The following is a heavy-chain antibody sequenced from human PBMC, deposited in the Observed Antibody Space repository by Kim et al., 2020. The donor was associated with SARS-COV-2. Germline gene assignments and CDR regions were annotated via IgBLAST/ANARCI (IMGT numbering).Heavy chain of an antibody. CDR3: ARVGGSYVEAFDI. V-gene: IGHV3-7*01. CDR1: GFTFSSYW. Sequence: GGSLRLSCAASGFTFSSYWMSWVRQAPGKGLEWVANIKQDGSEIYYVDSVKGRFTISRDNAKNSLYLQMNSLRAEDTAVYYCARVGGSYVEAFDIWGQGTMVTVSS. J-gene: IGHJ3*02. D-gene: IGHD1-26*01. CDR2: IKQDGSEI.